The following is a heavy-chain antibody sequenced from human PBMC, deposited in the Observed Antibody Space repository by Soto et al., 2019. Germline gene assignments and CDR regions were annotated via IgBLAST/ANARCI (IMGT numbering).Heavy chain of an antibody. CDR2: IYYDGST. V-gene: IGHV4-39*01. Sequence: SETLSLTCTVSGGSINSNNYYWAWIRQPPGKGLAWIASIYYDGSTYYNPSLKSRVTVSIDTSKNQFSLRLRSVTAADTAIYYCAKVVVAATRHTDFDSWGQGTLVTVSS. J-gene: IGHJ4*02. CDR1: GGSINSNNYY. D-gene: IGHD2-15*01. CDR3: AKVVVAATRHTDFDS.